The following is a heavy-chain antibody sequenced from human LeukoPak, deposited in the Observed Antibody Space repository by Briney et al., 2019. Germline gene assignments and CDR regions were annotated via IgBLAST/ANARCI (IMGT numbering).Heavy chain of an antibody. CDR1: GFSFDDYG. CDR2: ISWDGGST. CDR3: AKGEGSGWYDY. D-gene: IGHD6-19*01. V-gene: IGHV3-43*02. J-gene: IGHJ4*02. Sequence: PGGSLRLSCAASGFSFDDYGKSWVRHAPGKGLEWVSLISWDGGSTYYADSVKGRFTISRDNSKNSLYLQMNSLRTEDTALYYCAKGEGSGWYDYWGQGTLVTVSS.